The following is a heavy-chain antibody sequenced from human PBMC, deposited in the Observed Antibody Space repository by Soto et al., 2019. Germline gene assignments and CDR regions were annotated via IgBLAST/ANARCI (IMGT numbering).Heavy chain of an antibody. Sequence: LRLSCAASGFTFSSYGMHWVRQAPGKGLEWVAVISYDGSNKYYADSVKGRFTISRDNSKNTLYLQMNSLRAEDTAVYYCAKLVGSYFCWACRSWGQGKMVTASS. J-gene: IGHJ6*01. CDR1: GFTFSSYG. V-gene: IGHV3-30*18. D-gene: IGHD1-26*01. CDR2: ISYDGSNK. CDR3: AKLVGSYFCWACRS.